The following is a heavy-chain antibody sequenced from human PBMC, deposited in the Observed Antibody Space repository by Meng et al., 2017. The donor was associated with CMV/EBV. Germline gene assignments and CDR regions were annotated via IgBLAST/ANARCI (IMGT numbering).Heavy chain of an antibody. V-gene: IGHV3-21*01. J-gene: IGHJ4*02. CDR2: ISSSSSYR. CDR1: GFTLSSYS. CDR3: ARESGYCFDY. D-gene: IGHD3-3*01. Sequence: GESLKISCAASGFTLSSYSMNWVRQAPGKGLEWVSSISSSSSYRYYADSVKGRFTISRDNAKNSLYLQMNSLRAEDTAVYYCARESGYCFDYWGQGTLVTVSS.